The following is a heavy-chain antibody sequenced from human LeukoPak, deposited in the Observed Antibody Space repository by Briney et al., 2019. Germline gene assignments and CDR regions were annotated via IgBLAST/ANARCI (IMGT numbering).Heavy chain of an antibody. Sequence: PSETLSLTCTVSGGSISSYYWSWIRQPPGKGLEWIGYIYYSGSTNYNPSLKSRVTISVDTSKNQFSLKLSSVTAADTAVYYCASYHFWSGYLGPWGQGTLSPSPQ. CDR2: IYYSGST. D-gene: IGHD3-3*01. V-gene: IGHV4-59*08. CDR3: ASYHFWSGYLGP. J-gene: IGHJ5*02. CDR1: GGSISSYY.